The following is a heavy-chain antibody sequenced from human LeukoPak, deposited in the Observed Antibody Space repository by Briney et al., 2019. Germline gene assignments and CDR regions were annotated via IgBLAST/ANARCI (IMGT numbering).Heavy chain of an antibody. Sequence: GGSLRLSCSASGFPFSSYAMHWVRQAPGKGLEYVSAISDSGGSTYYADSVKGRFTISRDNSKNTLYLQMSSLRAQNTAVYFCVRGYSFGPYGMDVWGQGTTVTVSS. CDR2: ISDSGGST. D-gene: IGHD2-15*01. V-gene: IGHV3-64D*09. CDR1: GFPFSSYA. CDR3: VRGYSFGPYGMDV. J-gene: IGHJ6*02.